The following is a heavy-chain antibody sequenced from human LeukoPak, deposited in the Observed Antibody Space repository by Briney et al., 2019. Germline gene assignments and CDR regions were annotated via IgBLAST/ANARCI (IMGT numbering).Heavy chain of an antibody. CDR2: IKEDGSEK. CDR1: EFTFSSSW. V-gene: IGHV3-7*01. CDR3: ATDVGAD. Sequence: GGSLKLSCAASEFTFSSSWMTWVRQTPGKGLEWVANIKEDGSEKYYVDSVKGRFTISRDNAKNSLYLQMNSLRAEDTALYYCATDVGADWGQGTLVTVSS. J-gene: IGHJ4*02.